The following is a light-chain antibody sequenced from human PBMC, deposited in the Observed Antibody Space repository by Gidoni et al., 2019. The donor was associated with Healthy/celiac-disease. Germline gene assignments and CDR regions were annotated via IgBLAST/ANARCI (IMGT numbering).Light chain of an antibody. V-gene: IGKV1-39*01. CDR2: AAS. Sequence: DIQMTQSPSSLSASVGDRVTITCRASQRISSYLNWYQQKPGKAPKLLIYAASSLQSGVPSRFSGSGAGTDFTLTISSLQPEDFATYYCQQSYSTPVTFGGWTKVEIK. CDR1: QRISSY. J-gene: IGKJ4*01. CDR3: QQSYSTPVT.